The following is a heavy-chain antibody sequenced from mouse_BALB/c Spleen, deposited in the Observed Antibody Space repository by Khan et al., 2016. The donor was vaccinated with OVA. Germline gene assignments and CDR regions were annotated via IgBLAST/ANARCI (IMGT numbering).Heavy chain of an antibody. D-gene: IGHD1-1*02. Sequence: VQLQQSGAELARPGASVKLSCKASGYTFTRYWMLWVKQRPGQGLEWIGAIYPGDGDTRYTQKFKGKATLTADKSASTAYMQISSLAYDDSAVYSCASHYGHYFDYWGQGTTLTVSS. CDR2: IYPGDGDT. V-gene: IGHV1-87*01. CDR3: ASHYGHYFDY. CDR1: GYTFTRYW. J-gene: IGHJ2*01.